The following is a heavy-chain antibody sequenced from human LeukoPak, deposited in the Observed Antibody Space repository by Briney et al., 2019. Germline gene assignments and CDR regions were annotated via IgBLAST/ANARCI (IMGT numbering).Heavy chain of an antibody. CDR2: MSFDGSDK. J-gene: IGHJ5*02. Sequence: GGSLRLSCAASGFTFSTYGVHWVRQAPGKGLEWVAVMSFDGSDKYYADSVKGRFTISRDNSKNTLYLQMNSLRAEDTAVYYCAKADCSTTSCYFDPWGQGTLVTVSS. CDR3: AKADCSTTSCYFDP. V-gene: IGHV3-30*18. D-gene: IGHD2-2*01. CDR1: GFTFSTYG.